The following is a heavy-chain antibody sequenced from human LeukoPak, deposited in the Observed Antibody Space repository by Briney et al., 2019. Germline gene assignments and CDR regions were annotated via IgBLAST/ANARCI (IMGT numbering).Heavy chain of an antibody. CDR3: ARELDWGFGCETRGDCQATSFWGLYYYGMDV. V-gene: IGHV1-69*04. Sequence: ASVKVSCKASGGTFSSYAISWVRQAPGQGLEWMGRIIPILGIANYAQKFQGRVTITADKSTSTAYMELSSLRSEDTAVYYCARELDWGFGCETRGDCQATSFWGLYYYGMDVWGQGTTVTVSS. J-gene: IGHJ6*02. CDR1: GGTFSSYA. CDR2: IIPILGIA. D-gene: IGHD2-21*02.